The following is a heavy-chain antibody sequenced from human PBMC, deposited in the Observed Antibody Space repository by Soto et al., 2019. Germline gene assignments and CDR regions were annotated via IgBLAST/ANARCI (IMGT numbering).Heavy chain of an antibody. D-gene: IGHD4-17*01. J-gene: IGHJ4*02. Sequence: PSETLSLTCAVSGYSISSGYYWGWIRQPPGKGLEWIGSIYHSGSTYYNPSLKSRVTISVDTSKNQFSLKLSSVTAADTAVYYCAGQRRGYGDYLSYWGQGTLVTVSS. CDR2: IYHSGST. CDR3: AGQRRGYGDYLSY. CDR1: GYSISSGYY. V-gene: IGHV4-38-2*01.